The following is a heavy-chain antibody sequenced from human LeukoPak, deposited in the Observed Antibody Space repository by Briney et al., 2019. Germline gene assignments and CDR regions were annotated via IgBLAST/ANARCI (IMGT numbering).Heavy chain of an antibody. CDR2: IYYSGST. V-gene: IGHV4-39*07. J-gene: IGHJ4*02. Sequence: SETLSLTCTVSGGSISSSSYYWGWIRQPPGKGLEWIGSIYYSGSTYYNPSLKSRVTISVDTSKNQFSLKLSSVTAADTAVYYCARGNTMVRGVLTPNFDYWGRGTLVTVSS. CDR3: ARGNTMVRGVLTPNFDY. CDR1: GGSISSSSYY. D-gene: IGHD3-10*01.